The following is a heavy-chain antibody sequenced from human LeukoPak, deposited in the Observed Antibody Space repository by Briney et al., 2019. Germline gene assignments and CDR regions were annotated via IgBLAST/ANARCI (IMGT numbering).Heavy chain of an antibody. D-gene: IGHD3-10*01. CDR1: GYTFTSYY. J-gene: IGHJ4*02. CDR2: ISPSGGST. Sequence: GASVKVSCKASGYTFTSYYMHWVRQAPGRGLEWMGLISPSGGSTSYAQKFQGRVTMTRDTSTSAVYMELSSLRSEDTAVYYCARVTRGALGYWGQGTLVTVSS. V-gene: IGHV1-46*01. CDR3: ARVTRGALGY.